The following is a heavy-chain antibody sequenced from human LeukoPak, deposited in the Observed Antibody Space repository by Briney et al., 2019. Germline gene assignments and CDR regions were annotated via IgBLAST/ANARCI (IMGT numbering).Heavy chain of an antibody. CDR3: ARVMAYDSSGYRYYFDY. D-gene: IGHD3-22*01. Sequence: GASVTVSFKSSGYTFTSYGIGWVRQAPGQGLAWMGWISAYNGNTNYAQKLQGRVTMTTDTSMSTAYMELRSLRSDDTAVYYCARVMAYDSSGYRYYFDYGGQGTLVTVSA. V-gene: IGHV1-18*01. CDR1: GYTFTSYG. CDR2: ISAYNGNT. J-gene: IGHJ4*02.